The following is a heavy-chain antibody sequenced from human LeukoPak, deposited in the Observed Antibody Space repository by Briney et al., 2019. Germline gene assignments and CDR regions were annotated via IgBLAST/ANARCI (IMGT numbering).Heavy chain of an antibody. CDR1: GGSISSYY. CDR2: IYTSGST. D-gene: IGHD3-3*01. Sequence: PSETLSLTCTVSGGSISSYYWSWIRRPAGKGLEWIGRIYTSGSTNYNPSLKSRVTMSVDTSKNQFSLHLNSVTPADTAVYYCVREDIRFLEWSYYYYGMDVWGQGTTVTVSS. J-gene: IGHJ6*02. V-gene: IGHV4-4*07. CDR3: VREDIRFLEWSYYYYGMDV.